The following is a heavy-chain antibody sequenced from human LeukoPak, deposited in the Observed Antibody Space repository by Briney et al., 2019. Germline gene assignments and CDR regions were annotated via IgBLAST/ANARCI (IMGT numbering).Heavy chain of an antibody. J-gene: IGHJ4*02. CDR1: GGSISSGGYY. Sequence: SETPSLTCTVSGGSISSGGYYWSWIRQHPGKGLEWIGYVYYSGSTHYNPSLKSRVTISADTSKNQFSLKLSSVTAADTAVYYCARARSAAGNFDYWGQGTLVTVSS. CDR3: ARARSAAGNFDY. D-gene: IGHD6-13*01. CDR2: VYYSGST. V-gene: IGHV4-31*03.